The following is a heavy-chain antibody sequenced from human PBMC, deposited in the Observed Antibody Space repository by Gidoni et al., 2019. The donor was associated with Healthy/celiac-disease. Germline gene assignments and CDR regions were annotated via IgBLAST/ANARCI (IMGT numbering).Heavy chain of an antibody. CDR1: GFTFSSYS. V-gene: IGHV3-21*01. CDR3: ARDLAAAGTNWFDP. D-gene: IGHD6-13*01. Sequence: EVQLVESGGGLVKAGGSLRLSWAASGFTFSSYSMNWVRQAPGKGLEWVSSISSSSSYIYYADSVKGRFTISRDNAKNSLYLQMNSLRAEDTAVYYCARDLAAAGTNWFDPWGQGTLVTVSS. J-gene: IGHJ5*02. CDR2: ISSSSSYI.